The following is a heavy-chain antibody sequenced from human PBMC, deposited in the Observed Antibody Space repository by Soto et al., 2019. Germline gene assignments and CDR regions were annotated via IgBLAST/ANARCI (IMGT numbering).Heavy chain of an antibody. Sequence: QVQLQESGPGLVKPSQTLSLTCTVSGGSISSGDYYWSWIRQPPGKGLEWIGYIYYSGSTSSNPSLKSRVTISVDTSKNQFSLKLSSVTAADTAVYYCARDPTVTPDDAFDIWGQGTMVTVSS. V-gene: IGHV4-30-4*01. D-gene: IGHD4-17*01. CDR1: GGSISSGDYY. CDR3: ARDPTVTPDDAFDI. CDR2: IYYSGST. J-gene: IGHJ3*02.